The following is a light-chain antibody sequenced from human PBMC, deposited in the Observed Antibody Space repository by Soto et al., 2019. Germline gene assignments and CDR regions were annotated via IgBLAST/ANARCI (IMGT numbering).Light chain of an antibody. CDR1: SSDVGSYNL. J-gene: IGLJ2*01. Sequence: QSALTEPASVSGSPGQSITISCTGTSSDVGSYNLVSWYEQHPGKAPKLMIYEVSNLPSGFSNRFSGSKSGNPASLTISGLQAEDEADYYCCSYAGSSTYVVFGGGTKVTVL. V-gene: IGLV2-23*02. CDR2: EVS. CDR3: CSYAGSSTYVV.